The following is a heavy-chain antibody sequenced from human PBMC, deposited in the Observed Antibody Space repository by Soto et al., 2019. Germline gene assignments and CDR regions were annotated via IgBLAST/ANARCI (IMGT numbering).Heavy chain of an antibody. Sequence: PSATLSLTCAVSGGSISSYYWSWIRQPPGKGLEWIGYIYYSGSTNYNPSLKSRVTISVDTSKNQFSLKLSSVTAADTAVYYCARSTGYSSIWFDPWGQGTLVTVSS. CDR1: GGSISSYY. D-gene: IGHD6-19*01. CDR3: ARSTGYSSIWFDP. J-gene: IGHJ5*02. CDR2: IYYSGST. V-gene: IGHV4-59*08.